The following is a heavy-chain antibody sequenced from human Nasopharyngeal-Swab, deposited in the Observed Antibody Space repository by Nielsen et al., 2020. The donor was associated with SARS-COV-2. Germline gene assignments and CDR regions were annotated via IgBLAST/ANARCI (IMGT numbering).Heavy chain of an antibody. J-gene: IGHJ5*02. CDR3: TRDLGRWQLFDP. V-gene: IGHV3-9*01. CDR1: GFTFDDYA. D-gene: IGHD7-27*01. Sequence: SLKISCAASGFTFDDYAMHWVRQAPGKGLEWVSGISWNSGSIGYADSVKGRFTISRDNAKNSLYLQMNSLRAEDTAVFYCTRDLGRWQLFDPWGQGTLVTVSS. CDR2: ISWNSGSI.